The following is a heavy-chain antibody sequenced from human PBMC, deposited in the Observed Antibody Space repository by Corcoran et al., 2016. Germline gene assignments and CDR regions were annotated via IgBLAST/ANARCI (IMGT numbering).Heavy chain of an antibody. D-gene: IGHD3-3*01. V-gene: IGHV3-7*01. CDR3: AREKSGSSLEY. CDR1: GFTFSSYW. Sequence: EVQLVESGGGLVQPGGSLRLSCAASGFTFSSYWITWVRQAPGKGLEWVANIKYDGSEKYYVDSVKGRFTISRDNAKNSLSLQRSSLRAEDTAVYYCAREKSGSSLEYWGQGTLVTVSS. CDR2: IKYDGSEK. J-gene: IGHJ4*02.